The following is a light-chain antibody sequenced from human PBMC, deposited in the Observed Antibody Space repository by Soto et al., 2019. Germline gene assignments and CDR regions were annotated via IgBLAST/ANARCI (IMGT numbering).Light chain of an antibody. Sequence: DIVMTQSPDSLAVSLGERATINCKSSQRVLYSSNNENYLAWYQQKPGQPPKLLIYWASTRESGVPDRFSGSGSGTDFTLTISSLQAEDVAVYYCQQYYSTPFTFGPGTKVDIK. J-gene: IGKJ3*01. CDR3: QQYYSTPFT. V-gene: IGKV4-1*01. CDR2: WAS. CDR1: QRVLYSSNNENY.